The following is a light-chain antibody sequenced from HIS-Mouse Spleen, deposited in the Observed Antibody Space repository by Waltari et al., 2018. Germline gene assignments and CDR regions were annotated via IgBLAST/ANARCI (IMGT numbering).Light chain of an antibody. V-gene: IGKV3-11*01. CDR1: QSVSSY. Sequence: EIVLTQSPATLSLSPGERATLSCRASQSVSSYLAWYQQKPGQAPRLLIYGASNRATGIPARFSGSGSGTDFTLTISILEPEDFAVYYCQQRSNWPALTFGGGTKVEIK. CDR2: GAS. CDR3: QQRSNWPALT. J-gene: IGKJ4*01.